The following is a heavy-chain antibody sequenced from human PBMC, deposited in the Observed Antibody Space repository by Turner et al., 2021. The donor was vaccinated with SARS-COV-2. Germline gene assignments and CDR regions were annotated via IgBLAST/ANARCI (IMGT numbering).Heavy chain of an antibody. V-gene: IGHV3-30*18. CDR3: AKGSYYDILTGYYGLDY. J-gene: IGHJ4*02. D-gene: IGHD3-9*01. Sequence: QVQLVESGGGVVQPGRSLRLSCAASVFTFSRYGMNWVRQAPGKGLEWVAVISYDGSNKYYADSVKGRFTISRDNSKNTLYLQMNSLRAEDTAVYYCAKGSYYDILTGYYGLDYWGQGTLVTVSS. CDR1: VFTFSRYG. CDR2: ISYDGSNK.